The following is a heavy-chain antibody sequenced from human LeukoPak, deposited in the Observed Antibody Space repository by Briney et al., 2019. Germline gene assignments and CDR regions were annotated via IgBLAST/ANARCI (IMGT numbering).Heavy chain of an antibody. V-gene: IGHV4-61*02. CDR1: GGSISSGSYY. CDR3: AREAPRPDY. CDR2: ISSSGST. J-gene: IGHJ4*02. Sequence: SETLSLTCTVSGGSISSGSYYWSRFRQPAGKGLEWIGRISSSGSTNYNPSLKSRVTISVDTSKNQLFLKLSSVTATDTAVYYCAREAPRPDYWGQGTLVTVSS.